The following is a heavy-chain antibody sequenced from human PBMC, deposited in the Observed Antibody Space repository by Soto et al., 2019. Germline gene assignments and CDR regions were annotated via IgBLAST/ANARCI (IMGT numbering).Heavy chain of an antibody. CDR1: GLTFDDYA. CDR3: ASGRGYDILTGYYPYFDY. J-gene: IGHJ4*02. CDR2: ISWNSGSI. Sequence: GGSLRLSCAASGLTFDDYAMHWVRQAPGKDLEWVSGISWNSGSIGYADSVKGRFTISRDNAKNSLYLQMNSLRAGDTALYYCASGRGYDILTGYYPYFDYWGQGTLVTVPS. D-gene: IGHD3-9*01. V-gene: IGHV3-9*01.